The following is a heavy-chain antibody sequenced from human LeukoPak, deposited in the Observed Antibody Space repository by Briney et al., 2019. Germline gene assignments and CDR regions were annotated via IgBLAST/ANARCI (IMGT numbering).Heavy chain of an antibody. CDR3: AKALRFLEWLPYG. D-gene: IGHD3-3*01. Sequence: GGSLRLSCAASGFTFSSYGMHWVRQAPGKGLEWVAFIRYDGSNKYYADSVKGRFTISRDNSKNTLYLQMNSLRAEDTAVYYCAKALRFLEWLPYGWGQGTLVTVSS. CDR1: GFTFSSYG. CDR2: IRYDGSNK. J-gene: IGHJ4*02. V-gene: IGHV3-30*02.